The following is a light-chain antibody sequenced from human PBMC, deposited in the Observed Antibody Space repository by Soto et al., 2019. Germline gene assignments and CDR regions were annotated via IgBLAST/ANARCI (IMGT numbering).Light chain of an antibody. CDR3: QQYNNWPQT. Sequence: EIVMTQSPATLSVSPGERATLSCGASQSVSSNLAWYQQRPGQAPSLLIYGPATRATGIPARFSGSGSGTEFTLTISSLQSEDFAVYYCQQYNNWPQTFGQGTKVDIK. J-gene: IGKJ1*01. CDR1: QSVSSN. CDR2: GPA. V-gene: IGKV3-15*01.